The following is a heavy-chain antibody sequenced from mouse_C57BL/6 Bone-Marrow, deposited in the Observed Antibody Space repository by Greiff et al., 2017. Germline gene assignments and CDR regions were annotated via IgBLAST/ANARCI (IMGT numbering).Heavy chain of an antibody. Sequence: EVKVEESEGGLVQPGSSMKLSCTASGFTFSDYYMAWVRQVPEKGLEWVANINYDGSSTYYLDSLKSRFIISRDNAKNILYLQMGSLKSEDTATYYCARDRAYYYGGSYWYFDVWGTGTTVTVSS. V-gene: IGHV5-16*01. CDR1: GFTFSDYY. CDR2: INYDGSST. J-gene: IGHJ1*03. D-gene: IGHD1-1*01. CDR3: ARDRAYYYGGSYWYFDV.